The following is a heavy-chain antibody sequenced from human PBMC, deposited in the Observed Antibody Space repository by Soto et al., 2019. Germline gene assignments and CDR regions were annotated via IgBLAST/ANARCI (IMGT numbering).Heavy chain of an antibody. CDR3: ARARFLEWFPVRGYYGMDV. D-gene: IGHD3-3*01. J-gene: IGHJ6*02. CDR1: GFTFSSYD. Sequence: EVQLVESGGGLVQPGGSLRLSCAASGFTFSSYDMHWVRQATGKGLEWVSAIGTAGDTYYPGSVKGRFTISRENAKNSLYLQMTSLRAEDTDVYYCARARFLEWFPVRGYYGMDVWGQGTTVTVSS. V-gene: IGHV3-13*01. CDR2: IGTAGDT.